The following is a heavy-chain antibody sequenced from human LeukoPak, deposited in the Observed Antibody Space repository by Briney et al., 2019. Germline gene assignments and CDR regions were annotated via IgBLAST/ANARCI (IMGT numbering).Heavy chain of an antibody. CDR1: GYTFTSYY. D-gene: IGHD6-13*01. CDR2: INPSGGST. V-gene: IGHV1-46*01. CDR3: ARGREGAGILH. Sequence: WASVKVSCKTSGYTFTSYYIHWVRQAPGQGLEWMGIINPSGGSTSYAQKFQGRVTMTRDTSTSTVYMYLSSLRSEDTAVYYCARGREGAGILHWGQGTLVTVSS. J-gene: IGHJ4*02.